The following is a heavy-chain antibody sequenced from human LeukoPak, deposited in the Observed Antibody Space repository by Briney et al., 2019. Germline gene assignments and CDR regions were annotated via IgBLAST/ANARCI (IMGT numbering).Heavy chain of an antibody. Sequence: PNSGGTNYAQKFQGRVTMTRDTSISTAYMELSRLRSDDTAVYYCARGHIVVVPAATWAFDIWGQGTMVTVSS. V-gene: IGHV1-2*02. J-gene: IGHJ3*02. CDR3: ARGHIVVVPAATWAFDI. CDR2: PNSGGT. D-gene: IGHD2-2*01.